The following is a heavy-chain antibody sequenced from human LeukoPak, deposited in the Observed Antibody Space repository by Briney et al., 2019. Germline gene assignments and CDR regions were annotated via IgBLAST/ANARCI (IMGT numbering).Heavy chain of an antibody. Sequence: RASVKVSCKASGYTFTSYYIHWVQQAPGQGLEWMGVINPSGGSTSYAQSFQGRVIMTRDTSTSTVYMELNTLRSDDTAMYYCARDLGGSFGGYWGQGTLVTVSS. D-gene: IGHD1-26*01. V-gene: IGHV1-46*01. CDR3: ARDLGGSFGGY. J-gene: IGHJ4*02. CDR1: GYTFTSYY. CDR2: INPSGGST.